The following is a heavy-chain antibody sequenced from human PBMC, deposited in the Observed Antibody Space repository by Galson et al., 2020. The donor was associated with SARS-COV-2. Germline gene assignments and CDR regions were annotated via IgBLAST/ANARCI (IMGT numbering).Heavy chain of an antibody. CDR3: ARRGAGGSGWYGYYFDY. D-gene: IGHD6-19*01. J-gene: IGHJ4*02. V-gene: IGHV5-51*01. CDR2: IYPGDSDT. CDR1: GYSFPSHW. Sequence: GESLKISCKGSGYSFPSHWIGWVRQMPGKGLEWMGIIYPGDSDTRYSPSFQGQVTISADKSISTAYLQWSSLKASDTAMYYCARRGAGGSGWYGYYFDYWGQGTLVTVSS.